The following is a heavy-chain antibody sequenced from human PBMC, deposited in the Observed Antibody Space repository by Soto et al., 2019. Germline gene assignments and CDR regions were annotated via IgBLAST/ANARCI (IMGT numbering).Heavy chain of an antibody. CDR2: ISGGGDTA. CDR1: GFTFNNYA. Sequence: EVQLLESGGGLVQPGGSLRLSCAASGFTFNNYAMTWVRQAPGKGLEWVSAISGGGDTASYADSVKGRFTVSRGGSKNTLYLQMSSLRAEDTALYYCAKGRGGSGSLTPRVDFWGQGTLVTVS. J-gene: IGHJ4*02. D-gene: IGHD3-10*01. CDR3: AKGRGGSGSLTPRVDF. V-gene: IGHV3-23*01.